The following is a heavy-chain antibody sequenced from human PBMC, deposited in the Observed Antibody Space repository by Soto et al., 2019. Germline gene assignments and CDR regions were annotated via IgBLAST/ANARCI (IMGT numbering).Heavy chain of an antibody. D-gene: IGHD6-6*01. CDR3: ARGSEYSSSPINY. V-gene: IGHV4-59*01. J-gene: IGHJ4*02. CDR2: IYHSGST. CDR1: GGSISSYY. Sequence: SETLSLTCTVSGGSISSYYWSWIRQPPGKGLEWIGYIYHSGSTNYNPSLKSRVTISVDTSKNQFSLKLSSVTAADTAVYYCARGSEYSSSPINYWGQGTLVTVSS.